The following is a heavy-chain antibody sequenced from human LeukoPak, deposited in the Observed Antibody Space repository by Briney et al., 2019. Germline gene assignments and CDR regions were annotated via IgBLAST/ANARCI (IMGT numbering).Heavy chain of an antibody. CDR2: IKQDGSEK. V-gene: IGHV3-7*04. CDR1: GFTFSSYW. D-gene: IGHD6-19*01. J-gene: IGHJ4*02. Sequence: GGPLRLSCAASGFTFSSYWTSWVRQAPGKGLEWVANIKQDGSEKYYVDSVKGRFTISRDNAKNSLYLQMNSLRAEDTAVYYCARNTGYSSGFFGWGQGTLVTVSS. CDR3: ARNTGYSSGFFG.